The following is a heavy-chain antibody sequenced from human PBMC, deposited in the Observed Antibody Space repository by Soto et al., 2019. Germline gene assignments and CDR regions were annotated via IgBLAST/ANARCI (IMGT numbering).Heavy chain of an antibody. CDR3: ASWVYYYYGMDV. D-gene: IGHD3-16*01. J-gene: IGHJ6*02. CDR2: ISYDGSNK. Sequence: GGSLRLSCAASGFTFSSYAMHWVRQAPGKGLEWVAVISYDGSNKYYADSVKGRFTISRDNSKNTLYLQMNSLRAEDTAVYYCASWVYYYYGMDVWGQGTTVTVSS. V-gene: IGHV3-30-3*01. CDR1: GFTFSSYA.